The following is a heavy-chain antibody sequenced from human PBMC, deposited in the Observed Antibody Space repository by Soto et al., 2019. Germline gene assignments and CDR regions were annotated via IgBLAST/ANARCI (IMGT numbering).Heavy chain of an antibody. Sequence: EEPLVESGGGLVKPGGSLRLSCVASEFTLSNYSMNWVRQAPGKGLEWVSLISSSSNYIYYADSVKGRFTISRDNAKNSLYLQMNSLRAEDTAVYYCARAYSNYVLPDYWGQGTLVTVSS. D-gene: IGHD4-4*01. CDR3: ARAYSNYVLPDY. V-gene: IGHV3-21*01. CDR1: EFTLSNYS. J-gene: IGHJ4*02. CDR2: ISSSSNYI.